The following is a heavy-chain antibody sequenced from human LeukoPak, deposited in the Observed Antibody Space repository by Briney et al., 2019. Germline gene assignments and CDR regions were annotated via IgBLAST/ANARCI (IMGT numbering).Heavy chain of an antibody. V-gene: IGHV3-23*01. CDR3: AKRQWYSSSWFDY. CDR1: GFTFSDYY. CDR2: ISGSGGST. D-gene: IGHD6-13*01. J-gene: IGHJ5*01. Sequence: GGSLRLSCAASGFTFSDYYMSWVRQAPGKGLEWVSAISGSGGSTYYADSVKGRFTISRDNSKNTLYLQMNSLRAEDTAVYYCAKRQWYSSSWFDYWGQGTLVTVSS.